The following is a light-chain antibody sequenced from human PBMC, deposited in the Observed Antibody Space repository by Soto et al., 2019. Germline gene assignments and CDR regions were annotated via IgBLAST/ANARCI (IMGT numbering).Light chain of an antibody. CDR1: QRLSSN. CDR3: QQYGSSPIT. V-gene: IGKV3-15*01. CDR2: AAS. Sequence: EIELTQSPATLSVSPRDRATLSCRASQRLSSNLAWYQQKPGQAPRLLIYAASTRAAGIPARFSGSGSGTDFTLTISRLEPEDFAVYYCQQYGSSPITFGQGTRLEI. J-gene: IGKJ5*01.